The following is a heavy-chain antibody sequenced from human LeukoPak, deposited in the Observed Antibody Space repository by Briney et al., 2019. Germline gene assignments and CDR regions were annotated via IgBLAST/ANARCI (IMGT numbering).Heavy chain of an antibody. CDR3: AKKICSSGTYSGMDV. D-gene: IGHD3-10*01. J-gene: IGHJ6*02. Sequence: PGGSLRLSRAASGFTFSSYAMRWVRQAPGKGLEWVSSIGSDGRTYYAGSVKGRFTISRDNSKNTLYLQMNSLRAEDTAVYYCAKKICSSGTYSGMDVWGQGTTVTVSS. CDR1: GFTFSSYA. CDR2: IGSDGRT. V-gene: IGHV3-23*01.